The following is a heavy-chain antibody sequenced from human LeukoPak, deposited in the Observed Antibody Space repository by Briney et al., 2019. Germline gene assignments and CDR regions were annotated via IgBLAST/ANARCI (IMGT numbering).Heavy chain of an antibody. D-gene: IGHD3-10*01. V-gene: IGHV3-23*01. CDR2: ISGSGGST. CDR1: GFAFSSYA. CDR3: ARAGKTGAAAFDI. Sequence: GGSLRLSCAASGFAFSSYAMSWVRQAPGKGLEWVSAISGSGGSTYYADSVKGRFTISRDNTKNTLYLQMNSLRAEDTAVYYCARAGKTGAAAFDIWGQGTMVTVSS. J-gene: IGHJ3*02.